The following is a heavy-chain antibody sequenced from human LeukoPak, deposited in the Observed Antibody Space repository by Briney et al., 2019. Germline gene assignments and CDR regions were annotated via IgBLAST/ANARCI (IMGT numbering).Heavy chain of an antibody. Sequence: GGSLRLSCAASGFTFSSYWMHWVRQAPGKGLVWVSRINSDGSSTSYADSVKGRFTISRDNAKNSLYLQMNSLRAEDTAVYYCARDKSGYSGYDALDYWGQGTLVTVSS. D-gene: IGHD5-12*01. CDR1: GFTFSSYW. CDR2: INSDGSST. CDR3: ARDKSGYSGYDALDY. V-gene: IGHV3-74*01. J-gene: IGHJ4*02.